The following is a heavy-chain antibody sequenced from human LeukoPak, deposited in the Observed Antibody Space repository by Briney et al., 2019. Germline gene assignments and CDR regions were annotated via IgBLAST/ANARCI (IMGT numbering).Heavy chain of an antibody. V-gene: IGHV3-23*01. J-gene: IGHJ4*02. CDR3: AKDLAFVVVPAATSDSSGYAFDY. D-gene: IGHD2-2*01. Sequence: GGSLRLSCAASGFTFSSYAMSWVRQAPGKGLEWVSAISGSGGSTYYADSVKGRFTISRDNSKNTLYLRMNSLRAEDTAVYYCAKDLAFVVVPAATSDSSGYAFDYWGQGTLVAVSS. CDR1: GFTFSSYA. CDR2: ISGSGGST.